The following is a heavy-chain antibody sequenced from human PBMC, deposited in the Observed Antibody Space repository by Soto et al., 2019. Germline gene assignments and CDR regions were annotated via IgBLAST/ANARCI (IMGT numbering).Heavy chain of an antibody. D-gene: IGHD1-1*01. CDR3: ARGRYGDY. Sequence: QVQLVQSGAEVKKPGASVKVSCKASGYTFTSYGITWVRQSPGQGLEWMRWISAHNGNTDYAQKLQGRVIVTRDTSTSTAYMELRSLRADDTAVYYGARGRYGDYWGQGALVTVSS. CDR1: GYTFTSYG. V-gene: IGHV1-18*01. CDR2: ISAHNGNT. J-gene: IGHJ4*02.